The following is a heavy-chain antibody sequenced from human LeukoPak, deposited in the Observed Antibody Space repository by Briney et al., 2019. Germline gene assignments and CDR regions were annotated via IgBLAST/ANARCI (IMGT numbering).Heavy chain of an antibody. CDR2: ISYDGSNK. Sequence: GGSLRLSCAASGFTFDDYAMHWVRQAPGKGLEWVTVISYDGSNKYFADSVKGRFTISRDNSKNTLYLQMNSLRAEDTAVYYCAKATSELGYYFDYWGQGTLVTVSS. D-gene: IGHD7-27*01. CDR3: AKATSELGYYFDY. CDR1: GFTFDDYA. J-gene: IGHJ4*02. V-gene: IGHV3-30*18.